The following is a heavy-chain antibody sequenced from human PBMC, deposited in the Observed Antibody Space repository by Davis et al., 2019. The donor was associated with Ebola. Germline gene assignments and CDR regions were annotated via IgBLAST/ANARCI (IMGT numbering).Heavy chain of an antibody. CDR2: IDGGGNT. V-gene: IGHV3-53*01. J-gene: IGHJ6*04. CDR3: ARGGNLGWGYYYGMDV. D-gene: IGHD3-10*01. Sequence: GGSLRLSCAAFDFTVRSNYMSWVRQAPGKGLVWVSVIDGGGNTYYADSVKGRFTLSRDNSKNTVYLQMNSLRAEDTAVYYCARGGNLGWGYYYGMDVWGKGTTVTVSS. CDR1: DFTVRSNY.